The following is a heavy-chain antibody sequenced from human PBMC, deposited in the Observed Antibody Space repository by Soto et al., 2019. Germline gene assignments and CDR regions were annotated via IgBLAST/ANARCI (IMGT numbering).Heavy chain of an antibody. V-gene: IGHV1-69*13. Sequence: ASVKISCKASGYTFTSYYMHWVRQAPGQGLEWMGGIIPPFDTPYSVQKFVGRVTMTADESSGTVYMELSSLTSEDTAVYFCQADEKFGQLPIVWGPGTTVTVSS. D-gene: IGHD3-10*01. CDR1: GYTFTSYY. CDR3: QADEKFGQLPIV. CDR2: IIPPFDTP. J-gene: IGHJ6*02.